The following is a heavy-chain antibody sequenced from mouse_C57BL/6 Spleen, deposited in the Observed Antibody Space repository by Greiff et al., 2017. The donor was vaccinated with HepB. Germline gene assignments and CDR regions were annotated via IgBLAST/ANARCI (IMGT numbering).Heavy chain of an antibody. CDR2: ISDGGSYT. J-gene: IGHJ2*01. Sequence: EVQGVESGGGLVKPGGSLKLSCAASGFTFSSYAMSWVRQTPEKRLEWVATISDGGSYTYYPDNVKGRFTISRDKAKNNLYLQMSHLKSEDTAMYYCARETTVVPFDYWGQGTTLTVSS. CDR1: GFTFSSYA. D-gene: IGHD1-1*01. CDR3: ARETTVVPFDY. V-gene: IGHV5-4*01.